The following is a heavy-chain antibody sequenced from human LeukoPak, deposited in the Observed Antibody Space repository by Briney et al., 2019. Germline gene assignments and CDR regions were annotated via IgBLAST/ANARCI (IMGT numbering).Heavy chain of an antibody. CDR3: AIMRWLQSSVDY. Sequence: GGSLRLSCAASGFTFSSYEMNWVRQAPGKGLEWVSYISSSGSTIYYADSVKGRFTISRDNAKNTLYLQMNSLRAEDTAVYYCAIMRWLQSSVDYWGQGTLVTVSS. D-gene: IGHD5-24*01. V-gene: IGHV3-48*03. CDR2: ISSSGSTI. J-gene: IGHJ4*02. CDR1: GFTFSSYE.